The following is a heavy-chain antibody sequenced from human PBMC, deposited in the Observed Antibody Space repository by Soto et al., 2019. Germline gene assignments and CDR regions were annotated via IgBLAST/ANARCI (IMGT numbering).Heavy chain of an antibody. J-gene: IGHJ4*02. Sequence: GGYLRRYCQASRLTLSNTWMSWVRQVPGKGLEWVGRIKSKTDGGTTDYAAPVKGRFTISRDDSKNTLYLQMNSLKTEDTAVYYCTTDRLIVVVPAAKGNDYWGQGT. CDR1: RLTLSNTW. CDR2: IKSKTDGGTT. CDR3: TTDRLIVVVPAAKGNDY. V-gene: IGHV3-15*01. D-gene: IGHD2-2*01.